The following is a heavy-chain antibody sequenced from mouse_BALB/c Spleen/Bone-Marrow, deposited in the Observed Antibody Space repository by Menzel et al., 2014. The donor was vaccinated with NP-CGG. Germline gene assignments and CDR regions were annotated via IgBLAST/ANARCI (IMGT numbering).Heavy chain of an antibody. D-gene: IGHD2-4*01. Sequence: VQRVESGPGLVAPSQSLSITCTVSGFSLTDYGVSWLRQPPGKGLEWLGVIWGVGTTYYNSALKSRLSISKDNSKSQVFLKMNSLQTDDTAIYYCAKIYYDFDGFAHWGQGTLVTVSA. J-gene: IGHJ3*01. CDR1: GFSLTDYG. CDR2: IWGVGTT. CDR3: AKIYYDFDGFAH. V-gene: IGHV2-6-5*01.